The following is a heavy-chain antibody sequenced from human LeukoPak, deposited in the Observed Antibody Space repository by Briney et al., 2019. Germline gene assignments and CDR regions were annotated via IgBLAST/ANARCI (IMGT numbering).Heavy chain of an antibody. CDR1: GFTFSSYE. J-gene: IGHJ4*02. CDR2: ISSSGSAI. Sequence: GGSLRLSCAASGFTFSSYEMNWVRQAPGKGLEWVSYISSSGSAIYYADSVKGRFTISRDNAKNTVYLQMNSVRAEDTAVYFCARGDYDGSGYWGQGTLVTVSS. V-gene: IGHV3-48*03. CDR3: ARGDYDGSGY. D-gene: IGHD4-23*01.